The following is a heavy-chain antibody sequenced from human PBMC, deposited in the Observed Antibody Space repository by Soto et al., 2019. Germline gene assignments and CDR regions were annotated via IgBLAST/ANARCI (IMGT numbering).Heavy chain of an antibody. CDR1: GFAFSNAW. CDR3: TIVPAAIVG. V-gene: IGHV3-15*01. D-gene: IGHD2-2*01. J-gene: IGHJ4*02. Sequence: PRGSLRLSCAASGFAFSNAWIIWGRHSPGKGLEWVGRIKSKTDGGTTDYAAPVKGRFTISRDDSKNTLYLQMNSLKTEDTAVYYCTIVPAAIVGWGQGTLVTVSS. CDR2: IKSKTDGGTT.